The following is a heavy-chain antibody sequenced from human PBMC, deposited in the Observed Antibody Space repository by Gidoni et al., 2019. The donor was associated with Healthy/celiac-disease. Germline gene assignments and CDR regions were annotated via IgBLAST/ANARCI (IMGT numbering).Heavy chain of an antibody. Sequence: QVQLVESGGGLVKPGGSLRLSCAASGFTFSDYYIGWLRQAPGKGLGWVSKISSSGSTIYYADSVKGRFTISRDNAKNSLYLQMNSLRAEDTAVYYCATARRSDIVVVPFDYWGQGTLVTVSS. J-gene: IGHJ4*02. CDR2: ISSSGSTI. CDR3: ATARRSDIVVVPFDY. V-gene: IGHV3-11*01. D-gene: IGHD2-2*01. CDR1: GFTFSDYY.